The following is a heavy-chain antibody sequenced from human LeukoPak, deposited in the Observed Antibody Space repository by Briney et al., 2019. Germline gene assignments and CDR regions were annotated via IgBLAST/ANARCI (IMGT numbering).Heavy chain of an antibody. V-gene: IGHV3-20*04. D-gene: IGHD3-10*01. CDR2: INWNGGST. CDR1: GFTFDDHG. Sequence: PGGSLSLSCAASGFTFDDHGMSWVRQAPGKGLEWVSGINWNGGSTGYADSVKGRFTISRDNAKNSLYLQMNSLRAEDTAVYYCAKDIGSYYDYWGQGILVTVSS. J-gene: IGHJ4*02. CDR3: AKDIGSYYDY.